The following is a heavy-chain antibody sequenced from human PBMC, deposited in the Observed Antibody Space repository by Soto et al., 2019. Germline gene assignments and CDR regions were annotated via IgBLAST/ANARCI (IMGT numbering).Heavy chain of an antibody. D-gene: IGHD2-2*01. CDR1: GFTFDDYA. V-gene: IGHV3-9*01. CDR2: ISWNSGSI. Sequence: EVQLVESGGGLVQPGRSLRLSCAASGFTFDDYAMHWVRQAPGKGLEWVSGISWNSGSIGYADSVKGRFTISRDNAKNSLYLQMNSLRAEDTALYYCAKGDCISTSCYSYYYYGMDVWGQGTTVTVSS. J-gene: IGHJ6*02. CDR3: AKGDCISTSCYSYYYYGMDV.